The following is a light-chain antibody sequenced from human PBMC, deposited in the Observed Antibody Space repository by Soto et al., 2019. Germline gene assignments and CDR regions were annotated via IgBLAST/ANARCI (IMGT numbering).Light chain of an antibody. Sequence: QSVLTQPPSASGTPGQRVTISCSGSSSNIGSNTVNWYQQLPGTAPKLLIYSNNQRPSGVPDRFSGSKSGTSASLAISGLQSEDEADYYCAAWDDSLNMGVFGRGTKLTVL. CDR3: AAWDDSLNMGV. V-gene: IGLV1-44*01. CDR2: SNN. J-gene: IGLJ2*01. CDR1: SSNIGSNT.